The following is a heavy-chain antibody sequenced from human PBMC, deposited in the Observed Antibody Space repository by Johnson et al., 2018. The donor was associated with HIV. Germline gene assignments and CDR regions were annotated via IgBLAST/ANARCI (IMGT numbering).Heavy chain of an antibody. CDR3: VRGSGSYSLVKGAFDT. D-gene: IGHD1-26*01. J-gene: IGHJ3*02. Sequence: QAPGKGLVWVSRTKGDTYYAGSVKGRFIISRENAKNSLYLQMNSLRAGDTAVYFCVRGSGSYSLVKGAFDTWGQGTMVAVSS. V-gene: IGHV3-13*01. CDR2: TKGDT.